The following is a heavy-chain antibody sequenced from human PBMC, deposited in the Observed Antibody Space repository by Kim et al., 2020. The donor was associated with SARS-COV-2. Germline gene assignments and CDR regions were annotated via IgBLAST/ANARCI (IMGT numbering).Heavy chain of an antibody. CDR2: ISGSGGST. V-gene: IGHV3-23*01. D-gene: IGHD3-3*01. CDR1: GFTFSSYA. CDR3: AKEGEYLLEWSLGAWY. Sequence: GGSLRLSCAASGFTFSSYAMSWVRQAPGKGLEWVSAISGSGGSTYYADSVKGRFTISRDNSKNTLYLQMNSLRAEDTAVYYCAKEGEYLLEWSLGAWYWGQGTLVTVSS. J-gene: IGHJ4*02.